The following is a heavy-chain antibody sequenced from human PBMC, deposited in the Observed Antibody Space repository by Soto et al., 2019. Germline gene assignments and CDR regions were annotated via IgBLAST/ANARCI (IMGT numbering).Heavy chain of an antibody. CDR2: IRKKVNSYTT. CDR1: GLTFMVDE. CDR3: VRVASGFYFDH. V-gene: IGHV3-72*01. D-gene: IGHD3-3*01. Sequence: SLRVSCRASGLTFMVDEMDWVRQAPGKGLEWVGRIRKKVNSYTTEYAASVKGRFTISRDDSKNSLSLQMNSLKTEDTAVYYCVRVASGFYFDHWGQGTPVTVSS. J-gene: IGHJ4*02.